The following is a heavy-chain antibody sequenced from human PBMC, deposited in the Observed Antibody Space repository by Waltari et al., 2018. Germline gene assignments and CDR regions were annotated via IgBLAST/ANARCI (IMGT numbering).Heavy chain of an antibody. V-gene: IGHV3-74*01. J-gene: IGHJ4*02. CDR1: GFTFSSYW. CDR2: INSEGSTT. CDR3: AKGGGWLQDY. D-gene: IGHD5-12*01. Sequence: EVQLVESGGGLAQPGGSLRLSCVASGFTFSSYWMHWVRQAPGKGLVGVSRINSEGSTTNYADSVKGRFTISRDNAKNTLYLQMNSRRAEDTAVYYCAKGGGWLQDYWGQGTLVTVSS.